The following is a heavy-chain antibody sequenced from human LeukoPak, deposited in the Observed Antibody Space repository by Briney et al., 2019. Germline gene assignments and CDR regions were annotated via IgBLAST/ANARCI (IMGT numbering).Heavy chain of an antibody. CDR1: GFTFSNYS. CDR3: ASILLWFVYDY. V-gene: IGHV3-23*01. D-gene: IGHD3-10*01. CDR2: ISVSGGDT. J-gene: IGHJ4*02. Sequence: GGSLRLSCAASGFTFSNYSMSWVRQVPGKGLQWVSAISVSGGDTYYADSVKGRFTISRDNSKNILFLQMNSLRAEDTAVYYCASILLWFVYDYWGQGTLVTVSS.